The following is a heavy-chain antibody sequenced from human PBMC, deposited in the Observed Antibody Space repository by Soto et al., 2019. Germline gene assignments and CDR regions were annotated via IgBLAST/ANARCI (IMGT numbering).Heavy chain of an antibody. CDR3: ARGGATMVRGVINDYYYYGMDV. CDR1: GYTFTSYY. V-gene: IGHV1-46*01. Sequence: ASVKVSCKASGYTFTSYYMHWVRQAPGQGLEWMGIINPSGGSTSYAQKFQGRVTMTRDTSTSTVYMELSSLRSEDTAVYYCARGGATMVRGVINDYYYYGMDVWGQGTTVTVSS. CDR2: INPSGGST. D-gene: IGHD3-10*01. J-gene: IGHJ6*02.